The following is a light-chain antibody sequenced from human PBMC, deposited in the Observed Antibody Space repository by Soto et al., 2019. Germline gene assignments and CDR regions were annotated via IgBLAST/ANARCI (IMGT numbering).Light chain of an antibody. V-gene: IGKV3-15*01. CDR1: QSVGRN. CDR3: QQYNNWPPMST. J-gene: IGKJ2*01. Sequence: EIVMTQSPDTLSVSPGERATLSCRASQSVGRNVAWYQQRPGQAPRLLIHGTSTRTAVIPARFSGSVSGTEFTLTINSLQPEDFVIYYCQQYNNWPPMSTFGQGTKLEMK. CDR2: GTS.